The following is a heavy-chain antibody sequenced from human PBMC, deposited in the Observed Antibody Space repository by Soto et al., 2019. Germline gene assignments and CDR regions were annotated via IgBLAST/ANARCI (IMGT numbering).Heavy chain of an antibody. Sequence: GGSLRLSCAVSGFTFINYDMTWVRQAPGKGLEWVSSVSGDADSSYYADSVKGRFTISRDNSKNTVYLQMNSLRVDDTAVYYCAVLPRGRYWGQGTRVTVSS. J-gene: IGHJ4*02. CDR3: AVLPRGRY. V-gene: IGHV3-23*01. CDR1: GFTFINYD. CDR2: VSGDADSS.